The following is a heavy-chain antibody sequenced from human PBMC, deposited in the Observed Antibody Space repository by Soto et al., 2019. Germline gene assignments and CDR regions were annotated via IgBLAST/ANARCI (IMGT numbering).Heavy chain of an antibody. J-gene: IGHJ4*02. Sequence: PSETLSLTCAVYGGSFSGYYWSWIRQPPGKGLEWIGEINHSGSTNYNPSLKSRVTISVDTSKNQFSLKLSSVTAADTAVYYCSRGGRITMVRGVINYYFDYWGQGTLVT. V-gene: IGHV4-34*01. CDR3: SRGGRITMVRGVINYYFDY. CDR1: GGSFSGYY. D-gene: IGHD3-10*01. CDR2: INHSGST.